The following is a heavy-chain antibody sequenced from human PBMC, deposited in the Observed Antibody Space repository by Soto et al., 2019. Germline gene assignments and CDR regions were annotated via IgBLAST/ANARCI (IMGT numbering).Heavy chain of an antibody. Sequence: QVQLQESGPGLVKPSQTLSLTCTVSGGSISSGGYYWNWIRQHPGKGLEWIGYISNSGSTYSNPSLKSRVALXVXTXXNQVSLKLSFVTAADTAVYYCARNDYGDYGWYFDLWGRGTLVTVSS. D-gene: IGHD4-17*01. CDR3: ARNDYGDYGWYFDL. CDR2: ISNSGST. CDR1: GGSISSGGYY. V-gene: IGHV4-31*03. J-gene: IGHJ2*01.